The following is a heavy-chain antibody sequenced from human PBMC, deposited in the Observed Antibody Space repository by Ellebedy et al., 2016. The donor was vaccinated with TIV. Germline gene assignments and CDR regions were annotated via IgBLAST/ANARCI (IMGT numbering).Heavy chain of an antibody. CDR1: GFTFSDYY. V-gene: IGHV3-11*01. J-gene: IGHJ4*02. Sequence: PGGSLRLSCAASGFTFSDYYMSWFRQAPGKGPEWVSYISYPGDLMYYADSVKGRFTTSRDNAGNSLYLQMNSLRAEDTAVYYCARLGVIAAAGASDSWGQGTLVIVSS. CDR2: ISYPGDLM. D-gene: IGHD6-13*01. CDR3: ARLGVIAAAGASDS.